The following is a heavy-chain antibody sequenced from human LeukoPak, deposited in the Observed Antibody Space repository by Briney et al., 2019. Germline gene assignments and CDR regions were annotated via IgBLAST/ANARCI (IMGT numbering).Heavy chain of an antibody. V-gene: IGHV3-21*01. J-gene: IGHJ4*02. CDR2: ISSSSYI. CDR3: ARRITIFGVVTGDNYFDY. CDR1: GFTFSSYS. Sequence: GGSLRLSCAASGFTFSSYSMNWVRQAPGKGLEWVSSISSSSYIYYADSVKGRFTISRDNAKNSLYLQMNSLRAEDTAVYYCARRITIFGVVTGDNYFDYWGQGTLVTVSS. D-gene: IGHD3-3*01.